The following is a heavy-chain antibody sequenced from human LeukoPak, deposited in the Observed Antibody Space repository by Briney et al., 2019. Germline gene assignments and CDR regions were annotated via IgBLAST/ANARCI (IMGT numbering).Heavy chain of an antibody. D-gene: IGHD6-13*01. CDR2: IGSSDSTT. J-gene: IGHJ4*02. Sequence: PGGSLRLSCVASGFTFSSYEMNWVRQAPGKGLEWLSYIGSSDSTTHYADSVKGRSTISRDNAKNSLYLQMNSLRAEDTALYYCARDRSWRGFDYWGQGTLVTVSS. V-gene: IGHV3-48*03. CDR1: GFTFSSYE. CDR3: ARDRSWRGFDY.